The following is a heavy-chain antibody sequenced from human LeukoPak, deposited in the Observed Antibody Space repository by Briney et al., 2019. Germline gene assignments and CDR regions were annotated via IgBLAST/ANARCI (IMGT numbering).Heavy chain of an antibody. CDR2: IIPILGTA. Sequence: SVKVSCKASGGTFSSYAISWVRQAPGQGLEWRGGIIPILGTANYAQKFQGRVTITTDESTSTAYMELSSLRSEDTAVYYCASSCEGYDFWSGYHTLDYWGQGTLVTVSS. D-gene: IGHD3-3*01. CDR1: GGTFSSYA. CDR3: ASSCEGYDFWSGYHTLDY. V-gene: IGHV1-69*05. J-gene: IGHJ4*02.